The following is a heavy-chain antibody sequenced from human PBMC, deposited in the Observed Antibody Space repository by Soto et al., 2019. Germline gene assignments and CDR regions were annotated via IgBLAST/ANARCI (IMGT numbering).Heavy chain of an antibody. CDR3: ARADFCSSTNCVRGFDL. Sequence: EVQLVESGGGLVQPGGSLRLSCAASGFTSSDHYMDWVRQAPGKGLEWVGRSRSKTHSYTTSYAASVEGRFTISRDESKNSWYLPMNSLNTEDTAVYFCARADFCSSTNCVRGFDLWGQGTMVTVSS. CDR1: GFTSSDHY. V-gene: IGHV3-72*01. CDR2: SRSKTHSYTT. J-gene: IGHJ3*01. D-gene: IGHD2-2*01.